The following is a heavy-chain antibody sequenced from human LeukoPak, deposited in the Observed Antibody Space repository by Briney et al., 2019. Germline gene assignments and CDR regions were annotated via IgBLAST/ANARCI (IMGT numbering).Heavy chain of an antibody. CDR1: GYTFTSYY. D-gene: IGHD3-9*01. CDR2: INPSGGST. V-gene: IGHV1-46*01. J-gene: IGHJ4*02. Sequence: ASVKVSCKASGYTFTSYYMHWVRQAPGQGLEWMGIINPSGGSTSYAQKFQGRVTMTRDTSTSTVYTELSSLRSEDTAVYYCARTYYDILTGYYTLFDYWGQGTLVTVSS. CDR3: ARTYYDILTGYYTLFDY.